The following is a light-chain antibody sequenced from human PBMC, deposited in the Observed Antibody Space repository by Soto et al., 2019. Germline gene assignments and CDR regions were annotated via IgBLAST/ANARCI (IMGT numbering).Light chain of an antibody. CDR3: QSYESSLRGYV. J-gene: IGLJ1*01. CDR2: GNS. V-gene: IGLV1-40*01. CDR1: SSNIGAGYD. Sequence: QSVLTQPPSVSGAPGQRVTISCTGSSSNIGAGYDVHWYQQLPGTAPKLLIYGNSNRPSGVPDRFSGSKSGTSASLAITGLQAEDEADYYCQSYESSLRGYVFGTGTKVTVL.